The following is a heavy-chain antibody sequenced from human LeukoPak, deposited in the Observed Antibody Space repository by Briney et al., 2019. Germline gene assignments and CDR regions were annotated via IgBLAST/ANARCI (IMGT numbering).Heavy chain of an antibody. CDR3: ASGTSIYGSGSYYDY. V-gene: IGHV4-34*01. J-gene: IGHJ4*02. CDR2: INHSGST. Sequence: PSETLSLTCAVYGGSFSGYYWSWIRQPPGKGLEWIGEINHSGSTNYNPSLKSRVTISVDRSKNQFSLKLSSVTAADTAVYYCASGTSIYGSGSYYDYWGQGTLVTVSS. CDR1: GGSFSGYY. D-gene: IGHD3-10*01.